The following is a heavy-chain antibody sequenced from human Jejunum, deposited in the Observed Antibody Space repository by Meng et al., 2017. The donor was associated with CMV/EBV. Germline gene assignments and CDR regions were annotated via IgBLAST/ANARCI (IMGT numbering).Heavy chain of an antibody. V-gene: IGHV3-23*01. J-gene: IGHJ4*02. CDR3: AKGYCTSTSCSRGYFDY. Sequence: FTFSSYARSWVRQAPGKGLEWVSAISGSGGSTYYADSVKGRFTISRDNSKNTLSLQMNSLRAEDTALYYCAKGYCTSTSCSRGYFDYWGQGTLVTVSS. CDR1: FTFSSYA. CDR2: ISGSGGST. D-gene: IGHD2-2*01.